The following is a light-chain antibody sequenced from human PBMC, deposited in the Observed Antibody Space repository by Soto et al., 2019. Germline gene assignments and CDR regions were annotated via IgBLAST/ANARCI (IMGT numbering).Light chain of an antibody. CDR3: KSYTTSNTYV. V-gene: IGLV2-14*01. CDR1: SNDVGSYNY. Sequence: QSALTQPASVSGSPGQSIAISCTGTSNDVGSYNYVSWYQQHPGKAPKLMIYDVTNRPSGVSDRFSGSKSGNTASLTISGLQAEDEADYYCKSYTTSNTYVFGCGTKLTVL. CDR2: DVT. J-gene: IGLJ1*01.